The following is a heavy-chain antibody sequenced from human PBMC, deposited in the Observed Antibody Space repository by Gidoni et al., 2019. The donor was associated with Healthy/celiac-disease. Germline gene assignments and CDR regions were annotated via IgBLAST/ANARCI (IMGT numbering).Heavy chain of an antibody. D-gene: IGHD3-3*01. CDR3: AREQSDDFWSGPGYMDV. CDR1: GLPFSSYG. J-gene: IGHJ6*03. Sequence: QVQLVESGGGVVKPGRSVRLSGAASGLPFSSYGSHWVRRAPGKGLECVSFISYDGSNKYYADSVKGRFTISRDNSKNTLFLQMNSLRAEDTAVYYCAREQSDDFWSGPGYMDVWGKGTTVTVSS. CDR2: ISYDGSNK. V-gene: IGHV3-30*03.